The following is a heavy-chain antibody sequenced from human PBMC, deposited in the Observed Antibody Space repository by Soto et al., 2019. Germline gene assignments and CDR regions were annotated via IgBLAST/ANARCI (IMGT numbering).Heavy chain of an antibody. CDR3: ARDRGAARAFDY. Sequence: PGGSLRPSCAASGFTFSDYYMSWIRQAKGKGLEWVSYISSSSSYTNYADSVKGRFTISRDNAKNSLYLQMNSLRAEDTAVYYCARDRGAARAFDYWGQGTLVTVSS. V-gene: IGHV3-11*06. D-gene: IGHD1-26*01. J-gene: IGHJ4*02. CDR2: ISSSSSYT. CDR1: GFTFSDYY.